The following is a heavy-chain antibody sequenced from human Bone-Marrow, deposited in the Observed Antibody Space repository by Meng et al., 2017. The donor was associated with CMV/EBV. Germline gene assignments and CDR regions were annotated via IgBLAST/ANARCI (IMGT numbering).Heavy chain of an antibody. J-gene: IGHJ4*02. CDR3: AGGMVVTAIAPDY. CDR2: IDTSART. D-gene: IGHD2-21*02. Sequence: LQGSVPGLVNPAETLALTCTVSGASISSYDWRWIRQPAGKGLGWICRIDTSARTNYNPSLKSRVTMSVDTSKTQFSLKLSSVTAADTAVYYCAGGMVVTAIAPDYWGQGTLVTVSS. CDR1: GASISSYD. V-gene: IGHV4-4*07.